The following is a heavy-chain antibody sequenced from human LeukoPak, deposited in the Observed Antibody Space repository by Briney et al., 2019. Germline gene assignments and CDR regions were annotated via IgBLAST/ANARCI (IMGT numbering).Heavy chain of an antibody. CDR2: IRSGGDSI. Sequence: GGSLRLSCVASGFTFSSYGMSWVRQAPGKGLEWVSYIRSGGDSIYYADSVKGRFTTSRDNAKTSLYLQMNSLRDEDTAVYYCARGATPDYWGQGTLVTVSS. V-gene: IGHV3-48*02. CDR1: GFTFSSYG. J-gene: IGHJ4*02. CDR3: ARGATPDY.